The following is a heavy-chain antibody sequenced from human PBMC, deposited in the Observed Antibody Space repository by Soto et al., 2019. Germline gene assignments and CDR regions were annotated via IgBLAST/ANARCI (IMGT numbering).Heavy chain of an antibody. V-gene: IGHV3-11*04. CDR2: IDTSGTKI. CDR1: GYTFSDYY. D-gene: IGHD3-16*01. J-gene: IGHJ6*02. CDR3: AKVGEAPRTYYYYGMDV. Sequence: GGSLRLSCAASGYTFSDYYMSWIRQAPGKGLEWISYIDTSGTKIYYADSVKGRFTITRDNAKNTLYLQMNSLRAEDTAVYYCAKVGEAPRTYYYYGMDVWGQGTTVTVSS.